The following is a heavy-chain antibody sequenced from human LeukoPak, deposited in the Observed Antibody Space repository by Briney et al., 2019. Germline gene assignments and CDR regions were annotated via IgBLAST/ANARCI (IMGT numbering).Heavy chain of an antibody. D-gene: IGHD1-26*01. V-gene: IGHV3-64*01. CDR2: ISSNGGST. J-gene: IGHJ4*02. Sequence: GGSLRLSCAASGFTFSSYAMHWVRQAPGKGLEYVSAISSNGGSTYYANSVKGRFTISRDNSKNTLYLQMGSLRAEDMAVYYCATGEFDYWGQGTLVTVSS. CDR1: GFTFSSYA. CDR3: ATGEFDY.